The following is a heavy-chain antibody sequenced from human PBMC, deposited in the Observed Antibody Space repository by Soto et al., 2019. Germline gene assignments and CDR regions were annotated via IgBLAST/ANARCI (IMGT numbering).Heavy chain of an antibody. J-gene: IGHJ3*02. V-gene: IGHV1-69*02. Sequence: QVQLVQSGAEVKKPGSSVKVSCKASGGTFSSYTISWVRQAPGQGLEWMGRIIPILGIANYAQKFQGRVTITADKSTRTAYMELSSLRSEDTAVYYCARLSAQQWLVPPDAFDIWGQGTMVTVSS. D-gene: IGHD6-19*01. CDR2: IIPILGIA. CDR3: ARLSAQQWLVPPDAFDI. CDR1: GGTFSSYT.